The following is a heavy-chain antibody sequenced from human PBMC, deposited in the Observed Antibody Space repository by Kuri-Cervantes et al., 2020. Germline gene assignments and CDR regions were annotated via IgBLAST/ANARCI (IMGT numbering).Heavy chain of an antibody. CDR1: VYTFSDYY. CDR2: INPYSGGT. J-gene: IGHJ4*02. CDR3: ARGRADDSTSSYRDY. Sequence: AAVKVSCKPSVYTFSDYYLHWVRQAPGQGLEWMGWINPYSGGTNFVQNFQDRVTLTRDKSISTAYLDLGGLRSADTAVYYCARGRADDSTSSYRDYWGQGTLVTVSS. D-gene: IGHD2/OR15-2a*01. V-gene: IGHV1-2*02.